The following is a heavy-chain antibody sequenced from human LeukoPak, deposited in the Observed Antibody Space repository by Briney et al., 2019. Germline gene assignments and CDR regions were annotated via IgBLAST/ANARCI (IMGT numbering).Heavy chain of an antibody. D-gene: IGHD3-10*01. Sequence: GESLKISCKGSGYSFTNYWIGWVRQMPGKGLEWMGIIYPGDSDTRYSPSFQGQVTISADKSIRTAYLQWSSLKASDSAMYYCARQTDPTSGSYYTDYWGQGTLVTVSS. CDR1: GYSFTNYW. J-gene: IGHJ4*02. CDR3: ARQTDPTSGSYYTDY. CDR2: IYPGDSDT. V-gene: IGHV5-51*01.